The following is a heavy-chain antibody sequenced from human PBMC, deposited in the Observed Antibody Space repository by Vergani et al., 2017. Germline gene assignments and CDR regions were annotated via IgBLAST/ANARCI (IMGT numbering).Heavy chain of an antibody. V-gene: IGHV1-46*01. CDR2: INPSGGST. CDR3: ARWRGELPGADY. Sequence: QVQLVQSGAEVKKPGASVKLSCKASGYTFITYYIHWVRQAPGQGLEWMGIINPSGGSTSYAQKFQGRVTMTRDTSTSTVYMEMTSLRSEDTAVYYCARWRGELPGADYWGQGTLVTXSS. CDR1: GYTFITYY. J-gene: IGHJ4*02. D-gene: IGHD1-26*01.